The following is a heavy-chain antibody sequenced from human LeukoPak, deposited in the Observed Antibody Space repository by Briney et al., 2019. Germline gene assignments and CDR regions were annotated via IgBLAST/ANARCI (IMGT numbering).Heavy chain of an antibody. J-gene: IGHJ4*02. D-gene: IGHD2/OR15-2a*01. CDR3: TKNGVSNGDYFVSTN. CDR2: INDRGQNT. CDR1: GFTLSSYD. Sequence: GGSLRLSCAASGFTLSSYDMHWVRQAPGKGLEWISGINDRGQNTFYADSVQGRLTISRDNSKKTVYPQMSSLRAEDTAIYYCTKNGVSNGDYFVSTNWGQGTLVTVSS. V-gene: IGHV3-23*01.